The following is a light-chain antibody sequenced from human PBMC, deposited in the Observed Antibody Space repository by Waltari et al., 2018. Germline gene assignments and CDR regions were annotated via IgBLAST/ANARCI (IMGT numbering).Light chain of an antibody. Sequence: DIQMTQSPSSLSASVGDRVTIARRASQSISNYLNCYQQEPGKAPKLLIYAASSLQSGVPPRFSASGSGTDFTLTISSLQPEDFATYYCQQSYSTPLTFGQGTKVESK. V-gene: IGKV1-39*01. CDR2: AAS. CDR3: QQSYSTPLT. J-gene: IGKJ1*01. CDR1: QSISNY.